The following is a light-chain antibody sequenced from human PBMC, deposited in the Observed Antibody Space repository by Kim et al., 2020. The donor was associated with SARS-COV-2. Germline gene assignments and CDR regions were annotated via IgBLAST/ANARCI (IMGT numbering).Light chain of an antibody. CDR3: QAWDSSTAI. Sequence: VSPGQIASITCAGDKLGDKYACWYQQKPGQAPVLVIYQDSKRPSGIPERFSGSNSGNTATLTISGTQAMDEADYYCQAWDSSTAIFGTGTKVTVL. J-gene: IGLJ1*01. CDR2: QDS. CDR1: KLGDKY. V-gene: IGLV3-1*01.